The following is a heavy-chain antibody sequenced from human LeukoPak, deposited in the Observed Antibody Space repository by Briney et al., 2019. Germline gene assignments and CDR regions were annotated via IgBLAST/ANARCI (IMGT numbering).Heavy chain of an antibody. CDR3: AGGRGAGFYYYYYGMDV. V-gene: IGHV4-34*01. J-gene: IGHJ6*02. D-gene: IGHD6-19*01. CDR1: GGSFSGYY. CDR2: INHSGST. Sequence: SETLSLTRAVYGGSFSGYYWSWIRQPPGKGLEWIGEINHSGSTNYNPSLKSRVTISVDTSKNQFSLKLSSVTAADTAVYYCAGGRGAGFYYYYYGMDVWGQGTTVTVSS.